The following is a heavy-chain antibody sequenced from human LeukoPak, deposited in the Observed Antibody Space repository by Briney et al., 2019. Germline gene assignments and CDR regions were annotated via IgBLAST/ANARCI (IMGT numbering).Heavy chain of an antibody. Sequence: GGSLRLSCAASGFTFSSYSMNWVRQAPGKGLEWVSSISSSSSYIYYADSVKGRFTISRDNAKNSLYLQMNSLGAEDTAVYYCASFLQGGRVDYWGQGTLVTVSS. V-gene: IGHV3-21*01. CDR2: ISSSSSYI. CDR1: GFTFSSYS. D-gene: IGHD4-4*01. CDR3: ASFLQGGRVDY. J-gene: IGHJ4*02.